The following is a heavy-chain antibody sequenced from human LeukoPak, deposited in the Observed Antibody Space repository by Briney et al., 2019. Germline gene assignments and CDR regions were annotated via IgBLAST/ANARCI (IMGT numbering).Heavy chain of an antibody. Sequence: PSETLSLTCTVSGGSISSYYWSWIRQPPGKGLEWIGYIYYSGSTNYNPSLKSRVTISVDTSKNQFSLKLSSVTAADTAVYYCARGPFDYWGPGTLVTVSS. V-gene: IGHV4-59*01. CDR3: ARGPFDY. J-gene: IGHJ4*02. CDR1: GGSISSYY. CDR2: IYYSGST.